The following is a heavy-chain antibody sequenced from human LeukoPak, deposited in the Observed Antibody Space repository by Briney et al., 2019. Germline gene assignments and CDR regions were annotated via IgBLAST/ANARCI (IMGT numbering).Heavy chain of an antibody. J-gene: IGHJ4*02. V-gene: IGHV1-18*01. D-gene: IGHD4-23*01. CDR2: ISAYNGNT. Sequence: ASVKVSCKASGYTFTSYGISWVRQAPGQGLEWMGWISAYNGNTNYAQKLQGRVTMTTDTSTSTAYMELRSLRSEDTAVYYCARDLLDYGGNSMGYWGQGTLVTVSS. CDR1: GYTFTSYG. CDR3: ARDLLDYGGNSMGY.